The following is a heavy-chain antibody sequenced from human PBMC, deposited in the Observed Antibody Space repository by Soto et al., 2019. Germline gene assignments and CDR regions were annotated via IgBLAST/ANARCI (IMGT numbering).Heavy chain of an antibody. Sequence: SETLSLTCTVSGGSISSYYWSWIRQPPGKGLEWIGYIYYSGSTNYNPSLKSRVTISVDTSKNQFSLKLSSVTAADTAVYYCATSGYYGYFDYWGQGTLVT. CDR3: ATSGYYGYFDY. V-gene: IGHV4-59*01. CDR2: IYYSGST. D-gene: IGHD3-22*01. CDR1: GGSISSYY. J-gene: IGHJ4*02.